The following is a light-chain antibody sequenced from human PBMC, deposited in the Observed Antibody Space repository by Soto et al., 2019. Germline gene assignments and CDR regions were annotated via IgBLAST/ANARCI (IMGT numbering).Light chain of an antibody. CDR2: GNS. CDR1: SSNFGAGYD. V-gene: IGLV1-40*01. Sequence: QSVLTQPPSVSGAPGQRVTISCTGSSSNFGAGYDVHWYQQLPGTAPKLLIYGNSNRPSGVPDRFSGSKSGTSASLAITGLQAEDEADYYCQSYDSSLTADVFVTGTKVTVL. CDR3: QSYDSSLTADV. J-gene: IGLJ1*01.